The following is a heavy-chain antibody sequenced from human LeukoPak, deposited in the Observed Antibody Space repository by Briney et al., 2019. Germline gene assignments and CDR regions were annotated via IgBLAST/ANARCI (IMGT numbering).Heavy chain of an antibody. CDR2: IDHTGST. CDR3: ARVYVTVVRGSWLDP. D-gene: IGHD3-10*01. Sequence: SETLSLTCAVYGGSFSGYSWIWIRQPPGKGLEWIGEIDHTGSTNYNASLTSRVTISADTSQNQFSLRLSSVTAADTAVYYCARVYVTVVRGSWLDPWGQGTLVTVSS. J-gene: IGHJ5*02. V-gene: IGHV4-34*01. CDR1: GGSFSGYS.